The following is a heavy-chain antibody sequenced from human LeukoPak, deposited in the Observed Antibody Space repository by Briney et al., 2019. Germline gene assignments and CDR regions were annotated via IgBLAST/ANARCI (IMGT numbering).Heavy chain of an antibody. CDR2: ISYDGSNK. J-gene: IGHJ4*02. Sequence: GGSLRLSCAASGFTFSSYAMHWVRQAPGKGLEWVAVISYDGSNKYYADSVKGRFTISRDNSKNTLFLQMHSLRAEDTAVYYCAKGSVPIISSSYFDYWGQGTLVTVSS. CDR1: GFTFSSYA. CDR3: AKGSVPIISSSYFDY. D-gene: IGHD6-13*01. V-gene: IGHV3-30*04.